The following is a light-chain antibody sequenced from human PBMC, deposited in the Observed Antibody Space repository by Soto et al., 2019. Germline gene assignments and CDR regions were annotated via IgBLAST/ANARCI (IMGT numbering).Light chain of an antibody. CDR2: GAS. CDR1: QSINSD. Sequence: EIVMTQSPATLSVSPGETTRLSCRASQSINSDVAWYQQKVGQTPRLLIHGASTRATGIAARFSGSGSGTDFTLTISRLEPHDFALYYCQHYGDSHGVTFGGGTKV. CDR3: QHYGDSHGVT. J-gene: IGKJ4*01. V-gene: IGKV3D-15*01.